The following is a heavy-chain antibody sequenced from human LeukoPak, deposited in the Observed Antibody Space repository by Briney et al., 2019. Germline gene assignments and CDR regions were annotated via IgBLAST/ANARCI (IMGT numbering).Heavy chain of an antibody. CDR3: ARKGDSSGYWYFDY. D-gene: IGHD3-22*01. CDR2: IWYDGSNK. J-gene: IGHJ4*02. Sequence: PGGSLRLSCAASGFTFSSYGMHWVRQAPGKGMEWVAVIWYDGSNKYYADSVKGRFTISRDNSKNTLYLQMNSLRAEDTAVYYCARKGDSSGYWYFDYWGQGTLVTVSS. V-gene: IGHV3-33*01. CDR1: GFTFSSYG.